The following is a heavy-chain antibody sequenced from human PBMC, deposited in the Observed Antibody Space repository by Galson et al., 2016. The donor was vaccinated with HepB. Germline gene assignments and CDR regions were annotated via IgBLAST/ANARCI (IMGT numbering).Heavy chain of an antibody. V-gene: IGHV3-30*18. CDR2: ISYDGNNK. D-gene: IGHD2-15*01. CDR3: AKERDVIAADPSLDS. CDR1: GFSFSRYG. J-gene: IGHJ4*02. Sequence: SLRLSCAASGFSFSRYGMHWVRQAPGKGLEWVAVISYDGNNKNYADSVKGRFTISRDSSNNTLFLQMNSLRTEDTAVSYCAKERDVIAADPSLDSWGQGAPVTVSS.